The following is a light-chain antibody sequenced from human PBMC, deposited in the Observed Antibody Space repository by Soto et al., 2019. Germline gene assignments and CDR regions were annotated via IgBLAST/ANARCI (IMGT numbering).Light chain of an antibody. CDR2: GAS. Sequence: EIVLTQSPGTLSLSPGERATLSCRASQSVSSSYLAWYQQKPGQAPRLLIYGASSRATGIPDRFSGSGSGTDFALTISRLETEDFAVYYCQQDGSSARTFGHGTKGEIK. CDR3: QQDGSSART. V-gene: IGKV3-20*01. CDR1: QSVSSSY. J-gene: IGKJ1*01.